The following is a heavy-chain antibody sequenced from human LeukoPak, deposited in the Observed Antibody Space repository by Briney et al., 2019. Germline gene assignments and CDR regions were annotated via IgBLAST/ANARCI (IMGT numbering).Heavy chain of an antibody. CDR3: ARDGHCSSTSCHDY. D-gene: IGHD2-2*01. J-gene: IGHJ4*02. CDR1: GYTFTGHY. CDR2: INPNSGGT. Sequence: GASVKVSCKXSGYTFTGHYMHWVRQAPWQGLEWIGWINPNSGGTDYAQKFQGRVTMTRDTSISTAYMELSRLRADDTAIYYCARDGHCSSTSCHDYWGQGTLVTVSS. V-gene: IGHV1-2*02.